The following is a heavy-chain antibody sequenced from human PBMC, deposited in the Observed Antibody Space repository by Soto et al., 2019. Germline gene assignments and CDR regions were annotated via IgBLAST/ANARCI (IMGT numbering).Heavy chain of an antibody. Sequence: EVQLVESGGGLVQPGGSLRLPCAASGFSISSYWMNWVRQAPGKGLEWVAIIRKDGSEKYYVDSVKGRFTISRDNAKNSLYLQMNSPRDDDTAVYYCAGGSGWLSDYWGRGTLVTVSS. D-gene: IGHD6-19*01. CDR3: AGGSGWLSDY. V-gene: IGHV3-7*03. CDR2: IRKDGSEK. J-gene: IGHJ4*02. CDR1: GFSISSYW.